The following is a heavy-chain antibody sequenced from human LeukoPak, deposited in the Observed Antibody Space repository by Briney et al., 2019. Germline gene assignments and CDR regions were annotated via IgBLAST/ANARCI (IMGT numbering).Heavy chain of an antibody. CDR1: GGTFSSYA. Sequence: ASVKVSCKASGGTFSSYAISWVRQAPGQGLEWMGGNIPIFGTANYAQKFQGRVTITTDESTSTAYMKLSSLRSEDTAVYYCARAPRYCSSTSCYHHYYMDVWGKGTTVTVSS. V-gene: IGHV1-69*05. J-gene: IGHJ6*03. CDR3: ARAPRYCSSTSCYHHYYMDV. D-gene: IGHD2-2*01. CDR2: NIPIFGTA.